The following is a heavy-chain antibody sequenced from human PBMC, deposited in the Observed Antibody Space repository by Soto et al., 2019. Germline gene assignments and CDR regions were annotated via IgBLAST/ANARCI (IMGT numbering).Heavy chain of an antibody. D-gene: IGHD4-17*01. CDR3: ARKQDDYGDPYAFDI. CDR1: GYPFTSYG. Sequence: XSVKVSCKASGYPFTSYGIVWVRQAPGQGLEWMGWISAYNGNTNYAQKLQGRVTMTTDTSTSTAYMELRSLRSDDTAVYYCARKQDDYGDPYAFDICGQGTMVTVSS. J-gene: IGHJ3*02. CDR2: ISAYNGNT. V-gene: IGHV1-18*01.